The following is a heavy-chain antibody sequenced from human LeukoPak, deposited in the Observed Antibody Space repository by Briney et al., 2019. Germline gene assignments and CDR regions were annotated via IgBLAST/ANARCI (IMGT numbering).Heavy chain of an antibody. Sequence: SETLSLTCTVSGGSISSYYWSWIRQPPGKGLEWIGEINHSGSTNYNPSLKSRVTISVDTSKNQFSLKLSSVTAADTAVYYCARVGYGGKDYWGQGTLVTVSS. CDR3: ARVGYGGKDY. J-gene: IGHJ4*02. D-gene: IGHD4-23*01. CDR2: INHSGST. V-gene: IGHV4-34*01. CDR1: GGSISSYY.